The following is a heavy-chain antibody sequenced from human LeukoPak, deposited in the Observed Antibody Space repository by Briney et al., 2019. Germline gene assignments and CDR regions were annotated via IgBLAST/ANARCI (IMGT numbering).Heavy chain of an antibody. V-gene: IGHV4-59*01. CDR1: GGSISSYY. J-gene: IGHJ2*01. Sequence: SETLSLTCTVSGGSISSYYWSWIRQPPGKGLEWIGYIFYSGSTNYNPSLKSRVTISVDTSKNQFSLKLSSVTAADTAVYYCTRVYYSSSYDYWYFDLWGRGTLVTVSS. CDR2: IFYSGST. D-gene: IGHD6-13*01. CDR3: TRVYYSSSYDYWYFDL.